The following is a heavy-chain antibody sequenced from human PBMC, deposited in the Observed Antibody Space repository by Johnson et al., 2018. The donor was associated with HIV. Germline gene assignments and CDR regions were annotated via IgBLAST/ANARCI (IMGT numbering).Heavy chain of an antibody. CDR3: ARPGHYDILWAFDI. J-gene: IGHJ3*02. CDR2: IKQDGSEK. Sequence: VQLVESGGGVVQPGGSLRLSCAASGFTLSSYWMSWVRQAPGKGLEWVANIKQDGSEKYYVDSVKGRFTISRDNAKNSLYLQMNSLRAEDTAVYYCARPGHYDILWAFDIWGQGTMVTVSS. D-gene: IGHD3-22*01. CDR1: GFTLSSYW. V-gene: IGHV3-7*01.